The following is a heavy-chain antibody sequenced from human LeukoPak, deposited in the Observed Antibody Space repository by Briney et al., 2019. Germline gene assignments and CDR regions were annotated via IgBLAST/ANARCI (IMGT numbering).Heavy chain of an antibody. D-gene: IGHD3-22*01. V-gene: IGHV4-61*01. CDR2: IYYSGST. CDR1: GGSVSSGSYY. Sequence: SETLSLTCAVSGGSVSSGSYYWSWIRQPPGKGLEWIGYIYYSGSTNYNPSLKSRVTISVDTSKNQFSLKLSSVTAADTAVYYCASPRSYYDSSGYYISWGQGTLVTVSS. J-gene: IGHJ5*02. CDR3: ASPRSYYDSSGYYIS.